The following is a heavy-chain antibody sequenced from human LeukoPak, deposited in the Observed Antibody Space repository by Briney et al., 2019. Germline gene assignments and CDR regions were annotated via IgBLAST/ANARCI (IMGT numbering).Heavy chain of an antibody. V-gene: IGHV5-51*01. J-gene: IGHJ4*02. CDR2: IYPGDSDT. Sequence: GESLKISCKGSGYSFTSYWIGWMRQMPGKGLEWMGIIYPGDSDTRYSPSFQGQVTMSADKSISTAYLQWSSLKASDTAMYYCARHGLYSSGWSRTHDYWGQGTLVTVSS. D-gene: IGHD6-19*01. CDR3: ARHGLYSSGWSRTHDY. CDR1: GYSFTSYW.